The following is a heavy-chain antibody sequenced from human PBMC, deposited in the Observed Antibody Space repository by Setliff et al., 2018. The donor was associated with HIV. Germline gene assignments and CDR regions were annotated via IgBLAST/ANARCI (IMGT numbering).Heavy chain of an antibody. V-gene: IGHV3-23*01. CDR2: ISTGGGFT. J-gene: IGHJ6*03. Sequence: GGSLRLSCAASSSYAMSWVRQAPGKGLEWVSSISTGGGFTYYADSVQGRFTISRDTPNHMVYLQMNNLRPEDTALYYCAKDSEAVAVKYYYMDVWGKGTTVTVSS. CDR1: SSYA. CDR3: AKDSEAVAVKYYYMDV. D-gene: IGHD6-19*01.